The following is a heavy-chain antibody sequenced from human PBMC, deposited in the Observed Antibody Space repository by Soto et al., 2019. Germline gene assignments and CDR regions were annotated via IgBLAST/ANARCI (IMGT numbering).Heavy chain of an antibody. Sequence: TGGSLRLSCAASGFTFSTYDLNWVRQAPGEGLEWVSSISDTGGSTNYADSVKGRFVISRDNSKNTLYLRMNSLRAEDTAVYYCAEPAYDILTGYRRRTPGFHFDSWGQGTRVTVSS. CDR1: GFTFSTYD. CDR3: AEPAYDILTGYRRRTPGFHFDS. V-gene: IGHV3-23*01. J-gene: IGHJ4*02. D-gene: IGHD3-9*01. CDR2: ISDTGGST.